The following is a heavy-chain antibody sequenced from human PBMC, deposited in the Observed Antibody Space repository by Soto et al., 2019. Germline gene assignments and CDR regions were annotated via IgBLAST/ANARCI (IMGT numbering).Heavy chain of an antibody. Sequence: GGSLRLSCEASGFPFNTYAMTWFRQLPGMGLEWVSTTSIGGNTDFAESVRGRLSVSRDNSKNTLYLQMTNLRAEDTAVYYCARPRYDFWSGYSEASYFDYWGQGTLVTVSS. CDR2: TSIGGNT. V-gene: IGHV3-23*01. D-gene: IGHD3-3*01. J-gene: IGHJ4*02. CDR1: GFPFNTYA. CDR3: ARPRYDFWSGYSEASYFDY.